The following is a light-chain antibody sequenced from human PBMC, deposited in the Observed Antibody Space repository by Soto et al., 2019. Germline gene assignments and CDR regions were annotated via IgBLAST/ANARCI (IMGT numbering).Light chain of an antibody. CDR3: QQRSYWPPT. CDR1: HSVSSY. CDR2: DAS. V-gene: IGKV3-11*01. Sequence: EIVLTHSPATLALSPGQRATLSVRASHSVSSYLAWYQQKPGLAPRLLIYDASKRATGIPARFSGSGSGADFTLTISGLEPEDFAVYYCQQRSYWPPTFGGGTKVDIK. J-gene: IGKJ4*01.